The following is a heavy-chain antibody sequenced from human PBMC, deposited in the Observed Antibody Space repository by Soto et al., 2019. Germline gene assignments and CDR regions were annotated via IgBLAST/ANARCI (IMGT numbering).Heavy chain of an antibody. CDR2: SNGSGGTR. J-gene: IGHJ4*02. CDR1: GFTFSNYA. CDR3: ARAVLTGYYEWDF. D-gene: IGHD3-9*01. Sequence: EVQLLESGGGLVQPGGSLRLSCAASGFTFSNYAMGWVRQAPGKGPEWVSTSNGSGGTRYYPDSVKGRFTMSRDNSKNTLYLQMNSLRADDTAVYYCARAVLTGYYEWDFWGQGTLVTVSS. V-gene: IGHV3-23*01.